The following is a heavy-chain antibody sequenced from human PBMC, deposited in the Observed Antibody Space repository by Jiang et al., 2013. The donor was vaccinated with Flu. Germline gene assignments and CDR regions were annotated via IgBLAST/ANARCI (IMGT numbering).Heavy chain of an antibody. CDR2: IIPIFGTA. D-gene: IGHD3-3*02. CDR3: ASGISSGRHFQH. J-gene: IGHJ1*01. V-gene: IGHV1-69*01. CDR1: GGTFSSYA. Sequence: KKPGSSVKVSCKASGGTFSSYAISWVRQAPGQGLEWMGGIIPIFGTASYAQKFQGRVTITADESTSTAYMELSSLRSEDTAVYYCASGISSGRHFQHWGQGTLVTVSS.